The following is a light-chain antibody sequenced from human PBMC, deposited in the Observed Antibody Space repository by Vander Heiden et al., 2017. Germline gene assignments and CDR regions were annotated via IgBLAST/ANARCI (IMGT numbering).Light chain of an antibody. J-gene: IGKJ1*01. CDR3: QQYNGYFRT. CDR2: KAS. CDR1: QSISDR. V-gene: IGKV1-5*03. Sequence: DIQMTQSPSTLSASVGDRVTITCRASQSISDRLAWYQQKPGKAPNLLIYKASSLESGVPSRFSGSGSGTEFTLTISSLQPDDFATYYCQQYNGYFRTFGQGTKVEIK.